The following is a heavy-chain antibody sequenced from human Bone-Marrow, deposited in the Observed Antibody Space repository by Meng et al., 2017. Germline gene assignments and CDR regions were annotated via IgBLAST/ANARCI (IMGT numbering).Heavy chain of an antibody. V-gene: IGHV3-48*03. Sequence: GGSLRLSCAASGFTFSSYEMNWVRQAPGKGLEWVSYISSSGSTIYYADSVKGRFTISRDNAKNSLYLQMNSLRAEDAAVYYCARDGEAHGDYNYYGMDVWGQGTTVTVSS. J-gene: IGHJ6*02. CDR1: GFTFSSYE. D-gene: IGHD4-17*01. CDR2: ISSSGSTI. CDR3: ARDGEAHGDYNYYGMDV.